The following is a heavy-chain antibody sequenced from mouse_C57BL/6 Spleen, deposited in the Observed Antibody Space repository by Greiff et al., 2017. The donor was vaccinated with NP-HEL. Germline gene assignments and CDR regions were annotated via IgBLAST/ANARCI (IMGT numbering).Heavy chain of an antibody. J-gene: IGHJ3*01. CDR2: IDPETGGT. D-gene: IGHD1-1*01. CDR3: TDYYGSRVSWFAY. CDR1: GYTFTDYE. Sequence: QVQLQQSGAELVRPGASVTLSCKASGYTFTDYEMHWVKQTPVHGLEWIGAIDPETGGTAYNQKFKGKAILTADKSSSTAYMELRILTSEDSAVYYCTDYYGSRVSWFAYWGQGTLVTVSA. V-gene: IGHV1-15*01.